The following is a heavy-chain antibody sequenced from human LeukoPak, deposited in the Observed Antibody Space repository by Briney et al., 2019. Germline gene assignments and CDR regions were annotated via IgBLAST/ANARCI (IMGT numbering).Heavy chain of an antibody. V-gene: IGHV4-59*08. J-gene: IGHJ4*02. D-gene: IGHD2-2*02. CDR3: ARCTSTSCYNFDY. CDR2: IYYSGST. Sequence: SETLSLTCTVSGGSISTYYWNWIRQPPGKGLEWIGYIYYSGSTNYNPSLKSRVTMSVDTSKNQFSLKLSSVTAADTAVYYCARCTSTSCYNFDYWGQGTLVTVSS. CDR1: GGSISTYY.